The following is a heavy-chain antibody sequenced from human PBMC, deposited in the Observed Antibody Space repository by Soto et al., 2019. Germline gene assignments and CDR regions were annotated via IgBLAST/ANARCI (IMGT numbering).Heavy chain of an antibody. J-gene: IGHJ1*01. CDR1: GFTFGSYA. D-gene: IGHD3-3*01. CDR3: ATEWREDHSGFQHVQH. Sequence: VQLVESGGGVVQPGRSLRLSCSASGFTFGSYAMHWVRQAPGKGLEWVAFISYDGSNKYYADSVRGRFTISRDNSKNTLYGQKDSLRAEDTAVYYCATEWREDHSGFQHVQHVGQGTLVTVSS. CDR2: ISYDGSNK. V-gene: IGHV3-30-3*01.